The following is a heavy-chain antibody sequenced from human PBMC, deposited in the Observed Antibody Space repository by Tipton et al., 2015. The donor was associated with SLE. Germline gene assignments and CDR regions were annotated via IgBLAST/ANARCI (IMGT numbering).Heavy chain of an antibody. CDR1: GGSFSGYY. V-gene: IGHV3-23*01. D-gene: IGHD3-3*01. Sequence: SLRLSCAVYGGSFSGYYWSWIRQPPGKGLEWVSAISGSGGSTYYADSVKGRFTISRDNSKNTLYLQMNSLRAEDTAVYYRAKGLERSASAPTLFPLVSW. CDR2: ISGSGGST. CDR3: AKGLERSASAPTLFPLVS. J-gene: IGHJ5*01.